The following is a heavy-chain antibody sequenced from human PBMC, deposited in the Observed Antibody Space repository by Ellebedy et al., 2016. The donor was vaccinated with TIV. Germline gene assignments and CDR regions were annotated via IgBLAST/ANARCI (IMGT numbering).Heavy chain of an antibody. CDR1: GGTISSSSYY. V-gene: IGHV4-39*07. CDR2: INHSGST. CDR3: ASSLMVVSDSDY. D-gene: IGHD2-15*01. J-gene: IGHJ4*02. Sequence: MPSETLSLTCTVSGGTISSSSYYWSWIRQPPGKGLEWIGEINHSGSTNYNPSLKSRVTISVDTSKNQFSLKLSSVTAADTAVYYCASSLMVVSDSDYWGQGTLVTVSS.